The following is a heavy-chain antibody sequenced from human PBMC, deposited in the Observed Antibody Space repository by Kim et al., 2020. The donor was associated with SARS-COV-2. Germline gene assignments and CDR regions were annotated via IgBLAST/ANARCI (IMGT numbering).Heavy chain of an antibody. D-gene: IGHD3-3*01. CDR2: IYYTGST. CDR3: ARHLPVDFWSGYYSVGMDV. V-gene: IGHV4-59*08. CDR1: GGSISSNY. J-gene: IGHJ6*01. Sequence: SETLSLICTVSGGSISSNYWTWIRQPPGKGLEWIGYIYYTGSTNYNPSLKSRVTMSVETSKNQFSLKVTSVTAADTALYYCARHLPVDFWSGYYSVGMDV.